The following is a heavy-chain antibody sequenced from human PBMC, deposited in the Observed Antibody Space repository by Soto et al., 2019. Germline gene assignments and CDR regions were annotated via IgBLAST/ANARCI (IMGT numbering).Heavy chain of an antibody. CDR3: GRGLGYCSDGGRRLIDS. CDR1: AYSFSTYW. J-gene: IGHJ4*02. CDR2: IYPSDSDT. V-gene: IGHV5-51*01. Sequence: GEALKIPCSAPAYSFSTYWIAWVPQMPGKGLEWMGIIYPSDSDTRYSPSFQGQVTISADKYIRTAYLQWSSMKASDTAMYYCGRGLGYCSDGGRRLIDSWGQGTLVTVSS. D-gene: IGHD2-15*01.